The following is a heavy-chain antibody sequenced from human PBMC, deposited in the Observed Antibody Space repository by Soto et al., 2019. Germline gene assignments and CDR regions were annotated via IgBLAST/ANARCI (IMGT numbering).Heavy chain of an antibody. CDR1: GFTFSSYW. D-gene: IGHD3-22*01. V-gene: IGHV3-74*03. Sequence: PGGSLRLSCAASGFTFSSYWMSWVRQAPGKGLVWVSRIDSVGISTSYADSVKGRFTISRDNAKNTLYLEMNSLRAEDTATYYCARMRPTEDTYGYYYYLDYWGQGTPVTVSS. J-gene: IGHJ4*02. CDR3: ARMRPTEDTYGYYYYLDY. CDR2: IDSVGIST.